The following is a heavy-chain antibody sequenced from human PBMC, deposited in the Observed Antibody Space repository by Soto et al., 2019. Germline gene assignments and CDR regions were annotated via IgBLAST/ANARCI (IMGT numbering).Heavy chain of an antibody. CDR2: ISSSSSYI. J-gene: IGHJ4*02. CDR3: ARDLTYYDYIWGTAGFDY. Sequence: GGSLRLSCAASGFTFSSYSMNWVRQAPGKGLEWVSSISSSSSYIYYADSVKGRFTISRDNAKNSLYLEMNSLRAEDTAVYYCARDLTYYDYIWGTAGFDYWGQGTLVTVSS. CDR1: GFTFSSYS. V-gene: IGHV3-21*01. D-gene: IGHD3-16*01.